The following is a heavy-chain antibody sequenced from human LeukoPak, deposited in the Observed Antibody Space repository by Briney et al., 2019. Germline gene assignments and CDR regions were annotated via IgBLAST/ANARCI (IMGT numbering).Heavy chain of an antibody. J-gene: IGHJ4*02. D-gene: IGHD6-13*01. CDR1: GGSFSGYY. CDR2: INHSGST. Sequence: PSETLSLTCTLYGGSFSGYYWSWIRQPPGKGLEWIGEINHSGSTNYNPSLKSRVTISVDTSKNQFSLKLSSVTAADTAVYYCASRYSQYYFDYWGQGTLVTVSS. V-gene: IGHV4-34*01. CDR3: ASRYSQYYFDY.